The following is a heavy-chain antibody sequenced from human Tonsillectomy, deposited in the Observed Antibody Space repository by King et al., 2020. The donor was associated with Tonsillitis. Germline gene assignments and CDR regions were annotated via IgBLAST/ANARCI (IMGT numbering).Heavy chain of an antibody. CDR1: GFTFSDYS. J-gene: IGHJ5*01. Sequence: VQLVESGGGLVQPGGSLRLSCAASGFTFSDYSMNWVRQAPGKGLEWVSYITTDSSTIEYADSVKGRFTISRDDAKNSLYLQMNSLRAEDTAVYYCARGLDSWGQGTLVTVSS. CDR2: ITTDSSTI. V-gene: IGHV3-48*04. CDR3: ARGLDS.